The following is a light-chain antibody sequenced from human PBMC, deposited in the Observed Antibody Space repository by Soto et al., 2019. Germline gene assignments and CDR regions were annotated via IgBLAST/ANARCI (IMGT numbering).Light chain of an antibody. CDR1: SSDVGGYNY. V-gene: IGLV2-14*01. J-gene: IGLJ2*01. Sequence: QSALTQPASVSGSPGQSITISCTGTSSDVGGYNYVSWYQQHPGKAPKLMIYEVSNRPSGVSNRFSGSKSGNTASLTISGLQAEDEADYYCSSYTSSSPYSFGGGTKLTVL. CDR2: EVS. CDR3: SSYTSSSPYS.